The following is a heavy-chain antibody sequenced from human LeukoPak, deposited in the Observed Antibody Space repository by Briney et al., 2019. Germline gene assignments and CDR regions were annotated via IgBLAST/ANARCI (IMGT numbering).Heavy chain of an antibody. V-gene: IGHV3-15*01. CDR2: IKSNTDGGTT. D-gene: IGHD3/OR15-3a*01. Sequence: KPGGSLRLSCAASGFSFSSAWMSWVRQAPGKGLEWVGRIKSNTDGGTTDYAAPVKGRFSSSRDDSKNTLYLQMSSMKNGDTVVYYCTTDGYMISHTFDFWGQGTMVTVSS. CDR3: TTDGYMISHTFDF. CDR1: GFSFSSAW. J-gene: IGHJ3*01.